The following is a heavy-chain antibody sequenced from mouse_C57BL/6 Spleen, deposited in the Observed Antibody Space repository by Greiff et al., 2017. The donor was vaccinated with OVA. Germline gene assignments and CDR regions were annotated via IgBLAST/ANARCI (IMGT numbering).Heavy chain of an antibody. CDR3: ANYDGSRGYFDV. J-gene: IGHJ1*03. Sequence: QVQLQQSGTELVKPGASVKLSCKASGYTFTSYWMHWVQQGPGQGLEWIGNINPSNGGTNYNEKFKSKATLTVDKSSSTAYMQLSSLTSEDSADYYCANYDGSRGYFDVWGTGTTVTVSS. CDR1: GYTFTSYW. D-gene: IGHD1-1*01. V-gene: IGHV1-53*01. CDR2: INPSNGGT.